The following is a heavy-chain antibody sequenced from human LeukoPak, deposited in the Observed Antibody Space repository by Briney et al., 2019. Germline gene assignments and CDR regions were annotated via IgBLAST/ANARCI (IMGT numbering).Heavy chain of an antibody. CDR1: GGSVSNADYY. CDR3: ARDQGEGSHRHAFDI. Sequence: SETLSLTGTVSGGSVSNADYYWSWLRHPPGKTLEWIGYMYHTGSNNYKYSLKSRVTISLDTSKNRFSLRLTSMTAADTAIYYCARDQGEGSHRHAFDIWGQGTMVTVSS. J-gene: IGHJ3*02. V-gene: IGHV4-61*08. D-gene: IGHD2-21*01. CDR2: MYHTGSN.